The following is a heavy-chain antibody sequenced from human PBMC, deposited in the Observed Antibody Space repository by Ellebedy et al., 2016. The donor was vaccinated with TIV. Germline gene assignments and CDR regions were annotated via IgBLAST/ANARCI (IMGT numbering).Heavy chain of an antibody. Sequence: GSLRLSCTVSGGSVSSGSHYRNWIRQPPGKGLEWIGYSYYIGTTNYNPSLKSRVTISEDTSKNQFSLRLSSVTAADTAVYYCAGGSYTPYGMDVWGRGTTVIVSS. CDR2: SYYIGTT. J-gene: IGHJ6*02. V-gene: IGHV4-61*01. CDR3: AGGSYTPYGMDV. D-gene: IGHD1-26*01. CDR1: GGSVSSGSHY.